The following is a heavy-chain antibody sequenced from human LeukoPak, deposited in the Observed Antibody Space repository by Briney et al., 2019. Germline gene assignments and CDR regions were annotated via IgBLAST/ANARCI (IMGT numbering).Heavy chain of an antibody. CDR3: ARFTGGDRRGYYYYMDV. CDR2: IIPIFGTA. D-gene: IGHD2-8*02. Sequence: SVKVSCKASGGTFSSYAISWVRQAPGQGLEWMGGIIPIFGTANYAQKFQGRVTITADESTSTAYMELSSLRSEDTAVYYCARFTGGDRRGYYYYMDVWGKGTTVTISS. J-gene: IGHJ6*03. V-gene: IGHV1-69*01. CDR1: GGTFSSYA.